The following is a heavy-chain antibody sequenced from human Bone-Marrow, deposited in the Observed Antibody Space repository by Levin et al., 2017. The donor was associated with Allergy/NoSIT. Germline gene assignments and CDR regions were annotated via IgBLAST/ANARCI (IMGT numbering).Heavy chain of an antibody. V-gene: IGHV3-33*01. J-gene: IGHJ4*02. CDR2: IWYDGSNK. Sequence: PGGSLRLSCAASGFTFSSYGMHWVRQAPGKGLEWVAVIWYDGSNKYYADSVKGRFTISRDNSKNTLYLQMNSLRAEDTAVYYCARDVKYNWNYVDYWGQGTLVTVSS. D-gene: IGHD1-20*01. CDR1: GFTFSSYG. CDR3: ARDVKYNWNYVDY.